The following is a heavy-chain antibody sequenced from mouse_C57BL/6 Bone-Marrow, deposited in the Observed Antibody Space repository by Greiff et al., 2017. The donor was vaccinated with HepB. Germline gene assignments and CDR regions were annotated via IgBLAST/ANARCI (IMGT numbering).Heavy chain of an antibody. CDR2: INPNTGGT. V-gene: IGHV1-18*01. CDR3: ARDGYTGFSY. Sequence: EVQLQESGPELVKPGASVKIPCKASGYKFTDYNMDWVKQSHGKSLEWIGDINPNTGGTIYNQKFKGKATLTVDKSSSTAYMELRSLTSEDTAVYYCARDGYTGFSYWGPGTLVTVSA. D-gene: IGHD2-3*01. CDR1: GYKFTDYN. J-gene: IGHJ3*01.